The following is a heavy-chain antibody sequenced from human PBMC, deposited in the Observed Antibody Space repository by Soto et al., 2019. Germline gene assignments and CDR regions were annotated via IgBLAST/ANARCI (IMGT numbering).Heavy chain of an antibody. D-gene: IGHD3-10*01. Sequence: SETLSLTCAVYGGSFSGYYWSWIRQPPGKGLEWIGEINHSGSTNYNPSLKSRVTISVDTSKNQFSLKLSSVTAADTAVYYCASLVKGSGSYYTTIYYYYGMDVWCQGTTVTVSS. CDR2: INHSGST. J-gene: IGHJ6*02. V-gene: IGHV4-34*01. CDR1: GGSFSGYY. CDR3: ASLVKGSGSYYTTIYYYYGMDV.